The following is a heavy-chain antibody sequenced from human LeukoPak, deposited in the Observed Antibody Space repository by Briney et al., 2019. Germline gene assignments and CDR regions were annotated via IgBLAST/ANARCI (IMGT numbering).Heavy chain of an antibody. CDR3: ARERGGYCSSTSCSNAIDY. CDR2: ISGSGGST. Sequence: GGSLRLSCAASGFTFSSYAMSWVRQAPGKGLEWVSAISGSGGSTNYADSVKGRFTISRDNAKNSLYLQMNSLRAEDTAVYYCARERGGYCSSTSCSNAIDYWGQGTLVTVSS. D-gene: IGHD2-2*01. CDR1: GFTFSSYA. V-gene: IGHV3-23*01. J-gene: IGHJ4*02.